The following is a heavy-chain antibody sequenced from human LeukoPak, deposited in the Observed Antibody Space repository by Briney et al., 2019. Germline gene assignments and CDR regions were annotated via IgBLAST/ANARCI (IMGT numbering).Heavy chain of an antibody. CDR2: IIPIFGTA. Sequence: ASVKVSCKASGGTFSSYAISWVRQAPGQGLEWMGGIIPIFGTANYAQKFQGRVTMTRDTSTSTVYMELSSLRSEDTAVYYCARESTSGFDYWGQGTLVTVSS. CDR1: GGTFSSYA. V-gene: IGHV1-69*05. J-gene: IGHJ4*02. CDR3: ARESTSGFDY. D-gene: IGHD3-10*01.